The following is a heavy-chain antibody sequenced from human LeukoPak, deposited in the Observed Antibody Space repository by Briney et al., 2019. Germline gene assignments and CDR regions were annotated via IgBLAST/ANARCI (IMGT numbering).Heavy chain of an antibody. CDR2: IYHSGST. CDR1: GGSISSSIW. V-gene: IGHV4-4*02. CDR3: ARAPIVDAFDI. J-gene: IGHJ3*02. D-gene: IGHD3-16*02. Sequence: SETLSLTCAVSGGSISSSIWWSSVRQPPGKGLEWIGEIYHSGSTNYNPSLKSRVTISVDKSKNQFSLKLSSVTAADTAVYYCARAPIVDAFDIWGQGTTVTVSS.